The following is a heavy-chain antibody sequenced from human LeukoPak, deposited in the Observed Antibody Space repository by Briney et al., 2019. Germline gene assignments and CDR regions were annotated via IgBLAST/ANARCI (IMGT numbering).Heavy chain of an antibody. Sequence: GASVKVSCKASGYTFTDHYMHWVRQAPGQGLEWMGWINPNSGGTNYAQKFQGRVTMTRDTSISTAYMELSRLRSDDTAVYYCARFPLRGSLNLDYWGQGTLVTVSS. CDR2: INPNSGGT. J-gene: IGHJ4*02. CDR3: ARFPLRGSLNLDY. D-gene: IGHD3-16*01. CDR1: GYTFTDHY. V-gene: IGHV1-2*02.